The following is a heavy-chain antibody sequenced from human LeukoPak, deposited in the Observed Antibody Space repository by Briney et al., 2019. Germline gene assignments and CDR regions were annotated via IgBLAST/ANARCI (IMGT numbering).Heavy chain of an antibody. V-gene: IGHV1-24*01. Sequence: ASVKVSCKVSGYSLTELSMLWVRQAPGKGLEGMGRFDPEDGDTIYAQKFQGRVPMTADTARDTVYMELSSLRSEDTALYYCARDPRRLRYSYGSFDYWGQGTLVTVSS. CDR2: FDPEDGDT. J-gene: IGHJ4*02. CDR3: ARDPRRLRYSYGSFDY. CDR1: GYSLTELS. D-gene: IGHD5-18*01.